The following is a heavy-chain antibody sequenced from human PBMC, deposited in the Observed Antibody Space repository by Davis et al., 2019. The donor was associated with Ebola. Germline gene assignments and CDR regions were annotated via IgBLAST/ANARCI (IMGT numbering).Heavy chain of an antibody. D-gene: IGHD5-24*01. CDR1: GFTFSSYN. CDR3: AREMATTNDAFDI. CDR2: INSDGSTT. J-gene: IGHJ3*02. V-gene: IGHV3-74*01. Sequence: HTGGSLRLSCAASGFTFSSYNMNWVRQAPGKGLVWVSRINSDGSTTSYADSVKGRFTISRDNAKNTLYLQKNSLRVEDTAVYYCAREMATTNDAFDIWGQGTMVSVSS.